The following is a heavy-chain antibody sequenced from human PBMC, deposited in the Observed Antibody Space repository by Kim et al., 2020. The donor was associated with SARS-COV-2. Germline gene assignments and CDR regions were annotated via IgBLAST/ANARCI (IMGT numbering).Heavy chain of an antibody. CDR3: ARGSTVGGSGNFDY. V-gene: IGHV1-69*13. D-gene: IGHD3-10*01. Sequence: SVKVSCKASGGTFSSYAISWVRQAPGQGLEWMGGIIPILGTANYAQKFQGRVTITADESTSTAYMELSSLRSEDTAVYYCARGSTVGGSGNFDYWGQGTLVTVSS. J-gene: IGHJ4*02. CDR2: IIPILGTA. CDR1: GGTFSSYA.